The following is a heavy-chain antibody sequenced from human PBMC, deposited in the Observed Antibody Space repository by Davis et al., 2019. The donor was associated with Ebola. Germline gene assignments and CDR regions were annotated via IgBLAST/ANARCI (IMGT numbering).Heavy chain of an antibody. Sequence: PGGSLRLSCAASGFTFSSYDMHWVRQATGKGLEWVSAIGTAGDTYYPGSVKGRFTISRENAKNSLYLQMNSLRAGDTAVYYCARSLYGNYYYGMDVWGQGTTVTVSS. CDR2: IGTAGDT. CDR3: ARSLYGNYYYGMDV. D-gene: IGHD4-17*01. J-gene: IGHJ6*02. V-gene: IGHV3-13*01. CDR1: GFTFSSYD.